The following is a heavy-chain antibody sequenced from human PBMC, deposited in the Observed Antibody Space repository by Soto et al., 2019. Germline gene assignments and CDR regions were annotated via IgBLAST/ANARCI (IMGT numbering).Heavy chain of an antibody. Sequence: SGPTLVNPTQTLTLTCTFSGFSLTNTGVTVGWIRQPPGKALEWLALVYWHDDKRYNPSRRNRLSIAKDTSKNRVVLTLANVGPVDTATYSCAHSHFEILTGPFNSWGRGTLVTV. D-gene: IGHD3-9*01. J-gene: IGHJ5*01. CDR2: VYWHDDK. V-gene: IGHV2-5*01. CDR3: AHSHFEILTGPFNS. CDR1: GFSLTNTGVT.